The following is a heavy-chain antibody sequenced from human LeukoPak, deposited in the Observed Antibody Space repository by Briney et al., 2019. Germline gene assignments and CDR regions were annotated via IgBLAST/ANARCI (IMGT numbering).Heavy chain of an antibody. D-gene: IGHD3-16*01. V-gene: IGHV7-4-1*02. CDR3: ARETYRYFGY. CDR1: GYTFTSYA. CDR2: INTNTGNP. J-gene: IGHJ4*02. Sequence: GASVKVSFKASGYTFTSYAIVWVRQAPGRGLEWMGWINTNTGNPTYAQGFTGRFVFSLDTSVSTAYLQISSLKAEDTAVYYYARETYRYFGYWGQGTLVTVSS.